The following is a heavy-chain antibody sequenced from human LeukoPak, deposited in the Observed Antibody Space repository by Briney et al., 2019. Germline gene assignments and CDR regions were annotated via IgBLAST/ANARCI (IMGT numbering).Heavy chain of an antibody. D-gene: IGHD6-13*01. CDR3: ARTPMAADYDY. Sequence: TASETLSLTCAVYGGSFSSYYWSWIRQPPGKGLEWIGYIYYSGSTNYNPSLKSRVTISVDTSKNQFSLKLSSVTAADTAVYYCARTPMAADYDYWGQGTLVTVSS. J-gene: IGHJ4*02. CDR2: IYYSGST. V-gene: IGHV4-59*01. CDR1: GGSFSSYY.